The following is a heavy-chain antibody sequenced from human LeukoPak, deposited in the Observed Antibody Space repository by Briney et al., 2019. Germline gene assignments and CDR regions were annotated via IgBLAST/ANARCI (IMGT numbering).Heavy chain of an antibody. CDR3: ARDEFNGYEMEYYYFYMDV. D-gene: IGHD5-12*01. Sequence: GGSLRLSCAASGFMFDENGMSWVRQAPGKGLEWVASINWNGVSTDYADSVKGRFSISRDNAKDSLYLQMNSLTVEDTALYYCARDEFNGYEMEYYYFYMDVWGKGTTVTVS. CDR2: INWNGVST. CDR1: GFMFDENG. J-gene: IGHJ6*03. V-gene: IGHV3-20*04.